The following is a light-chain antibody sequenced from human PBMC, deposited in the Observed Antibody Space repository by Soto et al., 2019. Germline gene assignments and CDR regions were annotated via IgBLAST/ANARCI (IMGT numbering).Light chain of an antibody. CDR1: QSVSSSY. CDR2: GAS. V-gene: IGKV3-20*01. CDR3: QQYGSSPT. Sequence: EIVLTQSPGTLSLSPGERATLSCRASQSVSSSYLAWYQQKPGQAPRLLIYGASSRATGIPDRFSGSGSGTDFTLTISRVEAEDFAVYYCQQYGSSPTFGGGTKVEIK. J-gene: IGKJ4*01.